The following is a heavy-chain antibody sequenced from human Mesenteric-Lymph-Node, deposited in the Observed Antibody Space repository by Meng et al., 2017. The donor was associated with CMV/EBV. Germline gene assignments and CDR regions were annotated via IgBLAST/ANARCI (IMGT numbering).Heavy chain of an antibody. CDR2: IKQDGSEK. V-gene: IGHV3-7*01. D-gene: IGHD5-18*01. CDR3: ARESMDTAMVRQSYYYYYYGMDV. Sequence: GGSLRLSCAASGFIFSNYEMNWVRQAPGKGLEWVANIKQDGSEKYYVDSVKGRFTISRDSPKNSLYLQMNNLRAEDTAVYYCARESMDTAMVRQSYYYYYYGMDVWGQGTTVTVSS. CDR1: GFIFSNYE. J-gene: IGHJ6*02.